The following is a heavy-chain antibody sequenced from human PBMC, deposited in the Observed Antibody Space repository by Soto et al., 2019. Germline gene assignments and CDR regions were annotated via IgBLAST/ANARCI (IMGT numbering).Heavy chain of an antibody. Sequence: VQLQESGPGLVKPSQTLSLTCTVSSGSISSADYYWNWIRQPPGKGLEWIGYIYYTGSAYYNPSLKSRVTMSVDTPKNQFSLKVTSVTAADTAVYYCASGGSSNRFDPWGQGTLVTVSS. V-gene: IGHV4-30-4*01. CDR1: SGSISSADYY. CDR2: IYYTGSA. CDR3: ASGGSSNRFDP. J-gene: IGHJ5*02. D-gene: IGHD1-26*01.